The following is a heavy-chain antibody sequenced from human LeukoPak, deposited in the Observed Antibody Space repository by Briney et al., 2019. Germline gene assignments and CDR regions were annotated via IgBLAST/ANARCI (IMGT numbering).Heavy chain of an antibody. CDR1: GGSISSYY. CDR3: ARGPLYYYDRNGPLDP. Sequence: SETLSLTCTVSGGSISSYYWSWIRQPPGKGLEWIGYIHYTGSTKYNPSLKSRLTISVDTSKKEFSLRLSSVTAADTAVYYCARGPLYYYDRNGPLDPWGQGTLVTVSS. J-gene: IGHJ5*02. CDR2: IHYTGST. D-gene: IGHD3-22*01. V-gene: IGHV4-59*01.